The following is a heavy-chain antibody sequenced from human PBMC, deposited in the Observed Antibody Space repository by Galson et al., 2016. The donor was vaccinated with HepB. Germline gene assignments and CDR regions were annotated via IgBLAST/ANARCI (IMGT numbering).Heavy chain of an antibody. CDR2: IYYTGSI. Sequence: LSLTCTVSGGSISPYYWSWIRQPPGKGLEWIGYIYYTGSINYNPSLTSRVTISVDASRNHFSLKMTSVTAADTAVYYCARVPEWRDALDIWGQGTIVTVSS. CDR3: ARVPEWRDALDI. CDR1: GGSISPYY. V-gene: IGHV4-59*01. D-gene: IGHD3-3*01. J-gene: IGHJ3*02.